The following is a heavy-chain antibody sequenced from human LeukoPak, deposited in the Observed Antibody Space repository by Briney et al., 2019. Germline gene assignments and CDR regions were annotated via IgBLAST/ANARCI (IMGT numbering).Heavy chain of an antibody. Sequence: GGSLRLSCAASGFTFSSYSMNWVRQAPGKGLEWVSSISSSGSYIYYADSVKGRFTISRDNAKNSLYLQMNSLRAEDTAVYYCARVPTVGTYYFDYWGQGTLVTVSS. CDR3: ARVPTVGTYYFDY. D-gene: IGHD7-27*01. J-gene: IGHJ4*02. CDR2: ISSSGSYI. V-gene: IGHV3-21*01. CDR1: GFTFSSYS.